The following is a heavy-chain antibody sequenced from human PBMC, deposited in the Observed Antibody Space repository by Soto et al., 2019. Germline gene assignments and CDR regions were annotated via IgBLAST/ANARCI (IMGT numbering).Heavy chain of an antibody. D-gene: IGHD2-21*01. CDR3: AKDNHPMTVVQYYYYGMDL. Sequence: GGSLRLSCAASGFNFRSYDMHWVRQAPGKGLEWVAVISYDGSNKYYADSVKGRFTISRDNPRNTLYLQMNSLRAEDTAVYYCAKDNHPMTVVQYYYYGMDLWGQGTTVTVSS. J-gene: IGHJ6*02. V-gene: IGHV3-30*18. CDR2: ISYDGSNK. CDR1: GFNFRSYD.